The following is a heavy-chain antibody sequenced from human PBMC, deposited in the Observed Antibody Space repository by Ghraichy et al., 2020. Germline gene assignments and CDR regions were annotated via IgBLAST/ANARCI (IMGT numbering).Heavy chain of an antibody. V-gene: IGHV3-23*01. CDR2: ITGSGGST. Sequence: GGSLRLSCAASGFTFSGYAMSWVRQAPGKGLEWVSSITGSGGSTYYADSVRGRFTISRDNSKNTLFLQMNSLRAEDTAVYYCAKDLGGFWSVFDIWGQGTVVTVSS. J-gene: IGHJ3*02. D-gene: IGHD3-3*01. CDR1: GFTFSGYA. CDR3: AKDLGGFWSVFDI.